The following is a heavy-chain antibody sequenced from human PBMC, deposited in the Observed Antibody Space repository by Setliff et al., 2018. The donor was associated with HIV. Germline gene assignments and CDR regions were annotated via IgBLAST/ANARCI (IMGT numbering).Heavy chain of an antibody. J-gene: IGHJ6*03. Sequence: PSETLSLTCTVSGYSISSGYYWGWIRQPAGKGLEWIGHIHTSGSTKYNPSLKSRVTISADTSKNQFSLKLSSVTAADTAVYYCARDGPLEGSYRYYYYYMDVWGKGTTVTVSS. D-gene: IGHD3-10*01. CDR2: IHTSGST. CDR3: ARDGPLEGSYRYYYYYMDV. CDR1: GYSISSGYY. V-gene: IGHV4-61*09.